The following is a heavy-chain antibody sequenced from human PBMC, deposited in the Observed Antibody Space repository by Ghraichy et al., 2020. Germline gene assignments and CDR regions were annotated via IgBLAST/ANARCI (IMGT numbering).Heavy chain of an antibody. CDR2: SHRGNRQ. CDR3: ARDLGDTSGWLIFDY. V-gene: IGHV3-53*01. CDR1: GFTVSRTH. Sequence: GGSLRLSCAASGFTVSRTHMAWVRQAPGKGLEWVSGSHRGNRQYYADSVQGRFTISRDDSKNTLYLQMNSLRADDTAVYYCARDLGDTSGWLIFDYWGQGSPVTVSS. D-gene: IGHD6-19*01. J-gene: IGHJ4*02.